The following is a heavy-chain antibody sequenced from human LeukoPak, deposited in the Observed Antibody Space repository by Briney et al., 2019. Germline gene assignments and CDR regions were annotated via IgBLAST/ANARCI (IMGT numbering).Heavy chain of an antibody. D-gene: IGHD3-22*01. Sequence: GGSLRLSCAASGFTFSSYWMSWVRQAPGKGLEWVANIKQDGSEKYYVDSVKGRFTISRDNAKNSLYLQMNSLRAEDTAVYYCAKDWRRTYDYDSSWNWFDPWGQGTLVTVSS. CDR1: GFTFSSYW. CDR3: AKDWRRTYDYDSSWNWFDP. J-gene: IGHJ5*02. V-gene: IGHV3-7*01. CDR2: IKQDGSEK.